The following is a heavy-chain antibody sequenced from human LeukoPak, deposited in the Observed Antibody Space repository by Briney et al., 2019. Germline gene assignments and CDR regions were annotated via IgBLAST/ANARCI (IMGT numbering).Heavy chain of an antibody. J-gene: IGHJ6*03. CDR3: ARRSYDFWSGYYYYMDV. V-gene: IGHV5-51*01. Sequence: GESLKISCKGSGYSITSYWIGWVRQMPGKGLEWMGIIYPGDSDTRYSPSFQGQVTISADKSISTAYLQWSSLEASDTAMYYCARRSYDFWSGYYYYMDVWGKGTTVTVSS. CDR2: IYPGDSDT. D-gene: IGHD3-3*01. CDR1: GYSITSYW.